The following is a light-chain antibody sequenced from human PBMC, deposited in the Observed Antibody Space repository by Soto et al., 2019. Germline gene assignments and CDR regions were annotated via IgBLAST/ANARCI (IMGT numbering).Light chain of an antibody. CDR3: HHYHNAAGT. J-gene: IGKJ4*01. V-gene: IGKV3-15*01. CDR1: QSVNNN. CDR2: GAS. Sequence: EVVMTQSPATLSVSPGETGTLSCRASQSVNNNLAWYQKKPGQGPRLLIYGASTRATGIPARFSGSGSGTEFTLTINSLQSEDYAVYFCHHYHNAAGTFGGGTKVEIK.